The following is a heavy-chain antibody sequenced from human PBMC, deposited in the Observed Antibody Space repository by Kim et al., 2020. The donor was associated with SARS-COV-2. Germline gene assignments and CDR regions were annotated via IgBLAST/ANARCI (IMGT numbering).Heavy chain of an antibody. CDR3: ARDGDVDTATFDY. Sequence: YADSVKVRFTISRDNAKNTLYLQMNSLRAEDTAVYYCARDGDVDTATFDYWGQGTLVTVSS. J-gene: IGHJ4*02. V-gene: IGHV3-74*01. D-gene: IGHD5-18*01.